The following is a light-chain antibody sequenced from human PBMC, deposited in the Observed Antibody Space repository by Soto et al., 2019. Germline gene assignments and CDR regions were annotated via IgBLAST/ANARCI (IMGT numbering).Light chain of an antibody. CDR2: VEGNGSY. V-gene: IGLV4-60*02. CDR1: SGHSTYM. CDR3: ETWGSNTFSWV. J-gene: IGLJ3*02. Sequence: QPVLTQSSSASASLGSSVRLTCTLSSGHSTYMVTWHQQQPGKAPRYLMKVEGNGSYNKGNGVPDRFSGSSSGADRYLTISNLQFEDEADYYCETWGSNTFSWVFGGGTKLTVL.